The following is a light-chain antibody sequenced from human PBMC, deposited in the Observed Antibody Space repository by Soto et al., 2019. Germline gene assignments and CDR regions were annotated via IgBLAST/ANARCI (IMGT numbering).Light chain of an antibody. CDR3: HQYYSTLWT. V-gene: IGKV4-1*01. CDR2: WAS. CDR1: QSVLFLSNNRNY. Sequence: DIVITHSPDSLDVSLRARANINCKSTQSVLFLSNNRNYLSWYQQKPGQPPKLLIFWASTRQSGVPVRFSGSVSEIDFTLTIDSLQAEDLGLYYCHQYYSTLWTFGQGAKVDIK. J-gene: IGKJ1*01.